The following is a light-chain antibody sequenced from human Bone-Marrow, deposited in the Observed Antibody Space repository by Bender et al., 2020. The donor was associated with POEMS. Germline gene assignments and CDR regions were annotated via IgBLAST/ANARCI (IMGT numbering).Light chain of an antibody. J-gene: IGLJ2*01. Sequence: QSALTQPPSASGSPGQSVTISCTGTSRDVGGYKYVSWYQQHPGKAPKLIIYEDTKRPSGVSNRFSASKSGNTASLTISGLQAEDEADYSCCSYAGLSAFVIFGGGTKVTVL. CDR2: EDT. CDR1: SRDVGGYKY. V-gene: IGLV2-23*01. CDR3: CSYAGLSAFVI.